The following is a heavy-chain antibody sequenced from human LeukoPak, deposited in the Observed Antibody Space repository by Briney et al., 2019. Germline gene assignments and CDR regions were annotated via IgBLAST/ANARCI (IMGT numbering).Heavy chain of an antibody. CDR2: IYYSGST. Sequence: PSETLSLTCTVSGGSISSYYWSWIRQPPGKGLEWIGYIYYSGSTNYNPSLKSRVTISVDTSKNQFSLKLSSVTAADTAVYYCARMHTAMVTDYWGQGTLVTVSS. V-gene: IGHV4-59*01. CDR1: GGSISSYY. J-gene: IGHJ4*02. D-gene: IGHD5-18*01. CDR3: ARMHTAMVTDY.